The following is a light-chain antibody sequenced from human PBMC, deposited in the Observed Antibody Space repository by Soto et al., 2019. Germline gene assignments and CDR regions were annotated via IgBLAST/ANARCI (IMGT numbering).Light chain of an antibody. Sequence: DIQMTQSPSSLSASVGDRVTITCRASQSISSYLHWYQQKPGKPPKILIYAASSMQSGVPPRFSGSGSGTDFTLTISSLQPEDFATYYCQQSYSTPYTFGQGTKLEVK. CDR1: QSISSY. CDR2: AAS. CDR3: QQSYSTPYT. J-gene: IGKJ2*01. V-gene: IGKV1-39*01.